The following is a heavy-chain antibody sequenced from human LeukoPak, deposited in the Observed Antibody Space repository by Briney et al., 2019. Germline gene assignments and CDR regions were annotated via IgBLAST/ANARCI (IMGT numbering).Heavy chain of an antibody. V-gene: IGHV3-23*01. Sequence: PGGSLRLSCAASGFTFSNYAMIWVRQAPGKGLEGVSTIRGSGWSTYYAHSVKGRFTSSRDNSKNTMYLQMTSMRAEDTAVYYCANDAPHITMVRGVITGYFDYWGQGTLVTVSS. J-gene: IGHJ4*02. CDR2: IRGSGWST. CDR3: ANDAPHITMVRGVITGYFDY. D-gene: IGHD3-10*01. CDR1: GFTFSNYA.